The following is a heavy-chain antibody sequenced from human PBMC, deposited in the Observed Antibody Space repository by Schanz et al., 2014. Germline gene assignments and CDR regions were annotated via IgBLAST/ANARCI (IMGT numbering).Heavy chain of an antibody. Sequence: QVQLVQSGAEVKEPGASVKVSCKASGYTFTSNGITWVRQAPGQGLEWMGWINTNTGNPTYAQGFTGRFVFSLDTSVSTAYLQISFLKADDTAVFFCARGEANWGQYWGQGTLVTVSS. CDR1: GYTFTSNG. J-gene: IGHJ4*02. CDR2: INTNTGNP. CDR3: ARGEANWGQY. D-gene: IGHD7-27*01. V-gene: IGHV7-4-1*02.